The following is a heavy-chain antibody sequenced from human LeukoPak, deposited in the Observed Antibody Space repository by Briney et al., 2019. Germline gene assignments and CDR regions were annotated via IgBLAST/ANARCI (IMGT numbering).Heavy chain of an antibody. Sequence: GGSLRLSCAASGFTFSSYGMHWVRQAPGKGLEWVSSISSSSSYIYYAVSVKGLFTISRDNAKNSLYLQMNSLRAEDTAVYYCDRPLTVTQDLTDYWGQGTLVTVSS. J-gene: IGHJ4*02. CDR2: ISSSSSYI. D-gene: IGHD4-17*01. V-gene: IGHV3-21*01. CDR3: DRPLTVTQDLTDY. CDR1: GFTFSSYG.